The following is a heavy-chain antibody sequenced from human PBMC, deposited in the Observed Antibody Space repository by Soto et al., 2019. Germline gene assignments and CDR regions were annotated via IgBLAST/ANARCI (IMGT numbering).Heavy chain of an antibody. J-gene: IGHJ4*02. V-gene: IGHV3-23*01. Sequence: GGSLRLSCAGSGFTFSSYAMSWVRQAPGKGLEWVLGISGSGGSTFYADSVKGRFTISRDNSKNTLFLQMSTLRAEDTAVYYCARHQDSSTWYIYPIDYWGQGTLVTVSS. CDR1: GFTFSSYA. CDR3: ARHQDSSTWYIYPIDY. D-gene: IGHD6-13*01. CDR2: ISGSGGST.